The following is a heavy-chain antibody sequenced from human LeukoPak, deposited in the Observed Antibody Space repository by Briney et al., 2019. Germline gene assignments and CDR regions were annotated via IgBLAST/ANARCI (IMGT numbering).Heavy chain of an antibody. Sequence: PGRSLRLSCAASGFTFDDYAMHWVRQAPGKGLEWVSGISWNSGSIGYADSVKGRFTISRDNAKNSLYLQMNSLRAEDTAVYYCARGGDDYYYDSSGPDYWGQGTLVTVSS. CDR3: ARGGDDYYYDSSGPDY. CDR2: ISWNSGSI. J-gene: IGHJ4*02. CDR1: GFTFDDYA. V-gene: IGHV3-9*01. D-gene: IGHD3-22*01.